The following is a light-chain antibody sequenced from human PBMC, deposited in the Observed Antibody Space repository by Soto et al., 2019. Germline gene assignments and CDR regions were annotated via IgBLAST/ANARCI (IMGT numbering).Light chain of an antibody. CDR1: QSVSSN. Sequence: EIVMTQSPATLSVSPGERATLSCRASQSVSSNLAWYQQKPGQAPRLLIYGASTRATGIPARFSGSGSGTEFTLTISSLQSEDFAVYYCQQDNNWPQTFGQGTEV. CDR2: GAS. J-gene: IGKJ1*01. V-gene: IGKV3-15*01. CDR3: QQDNNWPQT.